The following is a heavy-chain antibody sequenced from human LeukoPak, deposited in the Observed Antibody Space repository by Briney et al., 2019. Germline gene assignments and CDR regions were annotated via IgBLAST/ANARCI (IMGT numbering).Heavy chain of an antibody. V-gene: IGHV1-2*02. Sequence: GASVKVSCKASGYTFTDYYMHWLRQAPGQGLEWMGWINPNSGDTNYAQKFQGRVTWTRDTSTSTAYMELSSLRSEDTAVYYCARGRGMGIAAANDYWGQGTLVTVSS. J-gene: IGHJ4*02. CDR1: GYTFTDYY. CDR3: ARGRGMGIAAANDY. D-gene: IGHD6-13*01. CDR2: INPNSGDT.